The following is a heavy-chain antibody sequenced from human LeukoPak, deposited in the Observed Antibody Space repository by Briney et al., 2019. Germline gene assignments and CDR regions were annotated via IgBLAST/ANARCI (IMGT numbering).Heavy chain of an antibody. CDR3: ARGRRVASYYFDY. Sequence: SETLSLTCTVSGYSISSGYYWGWIRQPPGRGLEWIGSIYHSGSTYYNPSLKSRVTISVDTSKNQFSLKLSSVTAADTAVYYCARGRRVASYYFDYWGQGTLVTVSS. J-gene: IGHJ4*02. CDR1: GYSISSGYY. CDR2: IYHSGST. V-gene: IGHV4-38-2*02.